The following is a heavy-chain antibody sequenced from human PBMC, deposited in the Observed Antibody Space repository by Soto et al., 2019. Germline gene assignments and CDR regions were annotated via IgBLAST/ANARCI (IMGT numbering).Heavy chain of an antibody. J-gene: IGHJ4*02. V-gene: IGHV4-30-4*01. Sequence: QMQLQESGPGLVKPSQTLSLTCTVSGGSIRSSDYYWTWIRQPPGKGLEWIGYIYYSGSANYNPSLKSRVTISVDTSRNQFSLKLNSVTAADPAVYFCARATYYSDTGGSPPLDYWGQGTLVTVSS. CDR1: GGSIRSSDYY. CDR2: IYYSGSA. D-gene: IGHD3-22*01. CDR3: ARATYYSDTGGSPPLDY.